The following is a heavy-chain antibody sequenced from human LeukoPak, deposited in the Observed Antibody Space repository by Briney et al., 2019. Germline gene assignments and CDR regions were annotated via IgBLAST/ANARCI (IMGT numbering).Heavy chain of an antibody. Sequence: VASVRVSCKASGGTFSSYAISWVRQAPGQGLEWMGRIIPIFGTANYAQKFQGRVTITTDESTSTAYMELSSLRSEDTAVYYCASHTGIAAAGRWFDPWGQGTLVTVPS. CDR2: IIPIFGTA. J-gene: IGHJ5*02. D-gene: IGHD6-13*01. CDR1: GGTFSSYA. V-gene: IGHV1-69*05. CDR3: ASHTGIAAAGRWFDP.